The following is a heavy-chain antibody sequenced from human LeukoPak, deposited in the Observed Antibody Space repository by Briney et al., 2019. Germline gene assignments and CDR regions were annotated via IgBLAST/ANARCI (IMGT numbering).Heavy chain of an antibody. CDR1: GGSISSDVYY. Sequence: PSETLSLTCTVSGGSISSDVYYWSWIRQPPGKGLEWIGYIYHSGSTYYNPSLKSRVTISVDRSKNQFSLKLSSVTAADTAVYYCARDEYSSTGVFDIWGQGTMVTVSS. V-gene: IGHV4-30-2*01. CDR3: ARDEYSSTGVFDI. J-gene: IGHJ3*02. D-gene: IGHD6-13*01. CDR2: IYHSGST.